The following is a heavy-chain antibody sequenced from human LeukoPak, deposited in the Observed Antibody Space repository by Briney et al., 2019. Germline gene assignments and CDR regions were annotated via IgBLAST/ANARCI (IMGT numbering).Heavy chain of an antibody. V-gene: IGHV4-30-4*08. CDR1: GGSISSGDYY. D-gene: IGHD3-3*01. Sequence: SQTLSLTCTVSGGSISSGDYYWSWIRQPPGKGLEWIGYIYYSGSTYYNPSLKSRVTISVDTSKNQFSLKLSSVTAADTAVYYCARNPYYDFWSGPPSDAFDIWGQGTMVTV. CDR2: IYYSGST. J-gene: IGHJ3*02. CDR3: ARNPYYDFWSGPPSDAFDI.